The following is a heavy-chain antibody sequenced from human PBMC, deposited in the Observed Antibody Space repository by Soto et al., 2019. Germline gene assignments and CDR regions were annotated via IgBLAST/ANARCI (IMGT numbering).Heavy chain of an antibody. D-gene: IGHD6-19*01. J-gene: IGHJ4*02. Sequence: GASVKVSCKASGGTFSSYAISWVRQAPGQGLEWMGGIIPIFGTANYAQKFQGRVTITADESTSTAYMELSSLRSEDTAVYYCASLYSSGWHAFDYWGQGTLVTVYS. CDR1: GGTFSSYA. V-gene: IGHV1-69*13. CDR3: ASLYSSGWHAFDY. CDR2: IIPIFGTA.